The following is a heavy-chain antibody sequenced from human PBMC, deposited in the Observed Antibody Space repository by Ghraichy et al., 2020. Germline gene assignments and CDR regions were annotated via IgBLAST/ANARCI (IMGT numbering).Heavy chain of an antibody. CDR2: ITIRGENT. V-gene: IGHV3-23*01. CDR3: AKAQYDSSGLLNY. D-gene: IGHD3-22*01. CDR1: GFTFSNSS. J-gene: IGHJ4*02. Sequence: GGSLRLSCAVSGFTFSNSSLSWVRQAPGKGLDWVSAITIRGENTYYADSVKGRFTISRDSSKNTLYLHMNGLRAEDTAIYYCAKAQYDSSGLLNYWGQGTLVTVSS.